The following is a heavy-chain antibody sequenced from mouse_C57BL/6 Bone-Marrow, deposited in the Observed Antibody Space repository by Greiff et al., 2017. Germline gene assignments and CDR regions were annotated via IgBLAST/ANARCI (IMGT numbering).Heavy chain of an antibody. CDR1: GYTFTSYW. CDR3: ARRDYYFDY. CDR2: IDPSDSYT. J-gene: IGHJ2*01. V-gene: IGHV1-59*01. Sequence: QVQLQQPGAELVRPGTSVKLSCKASGYTFTSYWMHWVKQRPGQGLEWIGVIDPSDSYTNYNQKFKGKATLTVDTSSSTAYMQLSSLTSEDSAVYYGARRDYYFDYWGQGTTLTVSS.